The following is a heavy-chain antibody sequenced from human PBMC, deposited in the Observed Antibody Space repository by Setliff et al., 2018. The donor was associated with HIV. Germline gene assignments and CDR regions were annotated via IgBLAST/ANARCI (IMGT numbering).Heavy chain of an antibody. Sequence: SETLSLPCTVSGDSISTDYWTWIRQPPGKGLEWIGYIYNSASTSYNPSLKSRVTISVDTSKNQFSLKLSSVTAADTAVYYCARRSPSDYWGQGTLVTVSS. CDR2: IYNSAST. V-gene: IGHV4-4*09. CDR3: ARRSPSDY. J-gene: IGHJ4*02. CDR1: GDSISTDY.